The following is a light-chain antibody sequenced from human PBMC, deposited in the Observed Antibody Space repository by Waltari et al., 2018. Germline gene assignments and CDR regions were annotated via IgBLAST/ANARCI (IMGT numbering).Light chain of an antibody. CDR2: WAS. CDR1: RTVLYDSNNKNY. Sequence: DIVMTQSPDPLAVSLGERATINCKSSRTVLYDSNNKNYLAWYQQKPGQPPNLLIYWASTRKTGVPDRFSGSGSRTDFTRTISTLQAEDVAVYYCHQYYNTPYSYGQGTKLEIK. CDR3: HQYYNTPYS. J-gene: IGKJ2*03. V-gene: IGKV4-1*01.